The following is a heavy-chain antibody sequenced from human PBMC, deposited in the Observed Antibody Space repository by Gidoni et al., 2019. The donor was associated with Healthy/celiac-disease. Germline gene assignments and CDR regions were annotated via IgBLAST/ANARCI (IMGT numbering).Heavy chain of an antibody. V-gene: IGHV4-34*01. CDR1: GGSFSGYY. CDR3: AIWDIAAGLVDY. D-gene: IGHD6-6*01. J-gene: IGHJ4*02. CDR2: INHSGIT. Sequence: QVQLQQWGAGLLKPSETLSLTCAVYGGSFSGYYWIWIRQPPGKGLEWIGEINHSGITHYTPSLKSRVPISVDTAKNQFSLKLSSVTAADTAVYYCAIWDIAAGLVDYLGQGTLVTVSA.